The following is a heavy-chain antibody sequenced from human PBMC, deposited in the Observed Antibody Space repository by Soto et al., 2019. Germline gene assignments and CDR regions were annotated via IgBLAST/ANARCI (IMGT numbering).Heavy chain of an antibody. V-gene: IGHV3-48*03. D-gene: IGHD2-15*01. J-gene: IGHJ3*02. CDR3: ARDYCDGGSCYTGTDAFDI. Sequence: EVQLVESGGGLVQPGGSVRLSCVVSGFTFSSYEMNWVRQAPGKGLEWVSYITGSGNTKYYADSVKGRFTISRDNAKNSLYLQMTSVRAEDTAVYYCARDYCDGGSCYTGTDAFDIWGQGTMVTVSS. CDR2: ITGSGNTK. CDR1: GFTFSSYE.